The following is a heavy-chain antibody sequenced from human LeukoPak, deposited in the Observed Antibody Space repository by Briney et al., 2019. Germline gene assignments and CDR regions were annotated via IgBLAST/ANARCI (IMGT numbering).Heavy chain of an antibody. J-gene: IGHJ4*02. CDR2: INGSGGST. CDR3: AKDRPGGWLRRGPHFDY. CDR1: GFTFSNYV. Sequence: GGSLRPSCAASGFTFSNYVMSWVRQAPGKGLVWVSRINGSGGSTYYADSVKGRFTISRDNSKNTLYLQMNSLRAEDTAVYYCAKDRPGGWLRRGPHFDYWGQGTLVTVSS. V-gene: IGHV3-23*01. D-gene: IGHD5-12*01.